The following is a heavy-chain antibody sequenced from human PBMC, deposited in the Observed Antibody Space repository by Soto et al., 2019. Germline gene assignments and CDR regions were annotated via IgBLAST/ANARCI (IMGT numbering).Heavy chain of an antibody. J-gene: IGHJ2*01. V-gene: IGHV3-23*01. D-gene: IGHD2-15*01. Sequence: KGLEWVSAISGSGGSTYYADSLKGRFTISRDNAKNTLYLQMNSLRAEDTAVYYCAKDFAVFFFQAEDGIRDTVSVSAFLLNRSSDL. CDR2: ISGSGGST. CDR3: AKDFAVFFFQAEDGIRDTVSVSAFLLNRSSDL.